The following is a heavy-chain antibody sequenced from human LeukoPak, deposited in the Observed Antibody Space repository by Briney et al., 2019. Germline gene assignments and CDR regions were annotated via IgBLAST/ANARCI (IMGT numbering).Heavy chain of an antibody. D-gene: IGHD6-6*01. CDR2: IYYSEST. J-gene: IGHJ6*02. CDR3: ATFSSSTLYYYGMDV. CDR1: GGSISSYY. V-gene: IGHV4-59*01. Sequence: SETLSLTCTVSGGSISSYYWSWIRQPPGKGLEWIGYIYYSESTNYNPSLKSRVTISVDTSKNQFSLKLSSVTAADTAVYYCATFSSSTLYYYGMDVWGQGTTVTVSS.